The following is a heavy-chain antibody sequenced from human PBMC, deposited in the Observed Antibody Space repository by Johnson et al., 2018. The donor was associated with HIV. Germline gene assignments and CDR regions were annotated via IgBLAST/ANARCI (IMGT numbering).Heavy chain of an antibody. J-gene: IGHJ3*02. CDR2: INWNGGST. CDR1: GFTFNDYG. CDR3: ARAVTTASGDAFDI. V-gene: IGHV3-20*04. Sequence: MQLVESGGCVVRPGGSLRLSCAASGFTFNDYGMNWVRQAPGKGLEWVSGINWNGGSTGYADSVKGRFTISRDNAKNSLYLQMNSLTPEDTALYYCARAVTTASGDAFDIWGQGTMVTVSS. D-gene: IGHD4-17*01.